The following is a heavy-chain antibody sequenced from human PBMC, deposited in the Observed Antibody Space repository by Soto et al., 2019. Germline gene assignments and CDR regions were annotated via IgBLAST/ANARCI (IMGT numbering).Heavy chain of an antibody. CDR1: GYSFHNSG. Sequence: QVQLVQSGPELKKPGASVKVSCKTSGYSFHNSGISWVRQAPGQGLEWMGWISVFNGYAHSAQKFQGRVIMTADTFTSTAYMELMGLSSDDTAMYYCSNNGTTWFASWGQGTPVTVSS. J-gene: IGHJ5*01. CDR2: ISVFNGYA. CDR3: SNNGTTWFAS. D-gene: IGHD2-2*01. V-gene: IGHV1-18*01.